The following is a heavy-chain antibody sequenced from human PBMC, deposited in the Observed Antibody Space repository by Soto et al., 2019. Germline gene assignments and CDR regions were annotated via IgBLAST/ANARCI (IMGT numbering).Heavy chain of an antibody. D-gene: IGHD2-2*01. V-gene: IGHV4-59*08. CDR3: ARVRTSLDLYYYYMDV. Sequence: WTWIRQPPGKAMEWIGYIYDYGSSYYNPSFESRVAFSVDTSKNQLSLDVISVTAADTAVYYCARVRTSLDLYYYYMDVWGQGTTVTVSS. CDR2: IYDYGSS. J-gene: IGHJ6*03.